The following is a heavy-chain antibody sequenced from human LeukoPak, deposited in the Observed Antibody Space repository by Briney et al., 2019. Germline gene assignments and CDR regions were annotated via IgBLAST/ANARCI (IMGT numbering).Heavy chain of an antibody. D-gene: IGHD2-15*01. CDR1: GFTFSSYW. V-gene: IGHV3-7*01. J-gene: IGHJ5*02. CDR3: ARAREIVVVVAANRINWFDP. Sequence: GGSLRLSCAASGFTFSSYWMSWVRQAPGKGLEWVANIKQDGSEKYYVDSVKGRFTISRDNAKNSLYLQMNSLRAEDTAVYYCARAREIVVVVAANRINWFDPRGQGTLVTVYS. CDR2: IKQDGSEK.